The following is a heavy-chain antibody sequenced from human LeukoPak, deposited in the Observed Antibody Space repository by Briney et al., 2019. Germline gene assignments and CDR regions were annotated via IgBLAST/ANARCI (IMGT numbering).Heavy chain of an antibody. CDR3: VREILYCSGGSCYRGPFDN. CDR1: NDSISSGDYY. CDR2: IFHRGGT. V-gene: IGHV4-30-4*01. D-gene: IGHD2-15*01. J-gene: IGHJ4*02. Sequence: SETLSLTCTVSNDSISSGDYYWNWIRQPPGKGLEWIGYIFHRGGTSYNPSLKSRILFSVDTSQNQFSLKLNSVSAADTAVYYCVREILYCSGGSCYRGPFDNWGQGTLVTVSS.